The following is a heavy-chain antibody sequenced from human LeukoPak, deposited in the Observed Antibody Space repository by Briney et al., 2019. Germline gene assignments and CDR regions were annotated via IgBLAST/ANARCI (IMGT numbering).Heavy chain of an antibody. CDR1: GGSFSGYY. CDR3: ASALSYYYGSGVDP. CDR2: INHSGST. Sequence: PSETLSLTCAVYGGSFSGYYWSWIRQPPGKGLEWIGEINHSGSTNYNPSLKSRVTISVDTSKNQFSLKLSSVTAADTAVYYCASALSYYYGSGVDPWGQGTLVTVSS. D-gene: IGHD3-10*01. J-gene: IGHJ5*02. V-gene: IGHV4-34*01.